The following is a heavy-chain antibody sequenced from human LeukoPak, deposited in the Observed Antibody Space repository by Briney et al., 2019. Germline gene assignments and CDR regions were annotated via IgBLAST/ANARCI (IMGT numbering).Heavy chain of an antibody. J-gene: IGHJ5*02. CDR1: GGSISSGSYY. D-gene: IGHD3-10*01. CDR2: IYTSGST. CDR3: ARPPRAWIGSGSYGGWFDP. Sequence: PSETLSLTCTVSGGSISSGSYYWSWIRQPAGKGLEWIGRIYTSGSTNYNPSLKSRVTISVDTSKNQFSLKLSSVTAADTAVYYCARPPRAWIGSGSYGGWFDPWGQGTLVTVSS. V-gene: IGHV4-61*02.